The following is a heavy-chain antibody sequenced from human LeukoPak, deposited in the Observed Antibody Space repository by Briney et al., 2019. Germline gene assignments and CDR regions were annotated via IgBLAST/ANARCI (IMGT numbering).Heavy chain of an antibody. Sequence: ASVKVSCKASGGTFSSYAISWVRQAPGQGLEWMGGIIPIFGTANYAQKFQGRVTITTDESTSTVYMELRSLRSEDTAFYYCARGRGFVGHFDSWGQGTLVTVS. V-gene: IGHV1-69*05. CDR1: GGTFSSYA. D-gene: IGHD2-15*01. J-gene: IGHJ4*02. CDR3: ARGRGFVGHFDS. CDR2: IIPIFGTA.